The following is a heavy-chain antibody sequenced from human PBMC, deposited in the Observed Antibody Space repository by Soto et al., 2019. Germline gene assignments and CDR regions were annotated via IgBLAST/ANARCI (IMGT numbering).Heavy chain of an antibody. CDR3: ARGSDYDILTGYYTPYYYYYMDV. Sequence: GGSLRLSCAASGFTFSSYSMNWVRQAPGKGLEWVSYISSSSSTIYYADSVKGRFTISRDNAKNSLYLQMNSLRAEDTAVYYCARGSDYDILTGYYTPYYYYYMDVWGKGTTVTVSS. CDR1: GFTFSSYS. D-gene: IGHD3-9*01. V-gene: IGHV3-48*01. J-gene: IGHJ6*03. CDR2: ISSSSSTI.